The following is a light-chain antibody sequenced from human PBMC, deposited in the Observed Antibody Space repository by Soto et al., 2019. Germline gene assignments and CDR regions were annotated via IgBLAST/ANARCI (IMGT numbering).Light chain of an antibody. CDR3: QQYGSSPRT. V-gene: IGKV3-20*01. CDR1: QSVSSSY. CDR2: GAS. Sequence: EIVLTQSPGTLSLSPGERATLSCSASQSVSSSYLAWYQQKPGQAPRLLIYGASSRDTGIPDRFSGSGSGTDFTLTISRLEPEDFAVYYCQQYGSSPRTFGPGTKVDIK. J-gene: IGKJ3*01.